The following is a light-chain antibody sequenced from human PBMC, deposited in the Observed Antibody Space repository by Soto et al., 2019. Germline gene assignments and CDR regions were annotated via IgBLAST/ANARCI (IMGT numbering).Light chain of an antibody. CDR1: QGISSY. V-gene: IGKV1-12*01. CDR2: AAS. CDR3: QQANSFTLT. Sequence: DIQMTQSPSTPSSSLGDRVTITCRASQGISSYLAWYQQKPGKAPKLLIYAASSLQSGVPSRFSGSGSGTDGTLTISSLQTEDVATYDCQQANSFTLTFGGGTKVDIK. J-gene: IGKJ4*01.